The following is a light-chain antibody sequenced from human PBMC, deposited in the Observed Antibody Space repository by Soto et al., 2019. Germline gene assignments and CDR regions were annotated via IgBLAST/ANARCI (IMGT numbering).Light chain of an antibody. CDR3: QQYNDWPHT. CDR2: GAS. V-gene: IGKV3-15*01. CDR1: QSVSSN. J-gene: IGKJ4*01. Sequence: ERVMTQSPATLSVSPGERATLSCRASQSVSSNLAWYQQKPGQAPRLLIYGASTRATGIPARFSGSGSGTEFXLTISSLQSEDFAVYHCQQYNDWPHTFGGGTKVEIK.